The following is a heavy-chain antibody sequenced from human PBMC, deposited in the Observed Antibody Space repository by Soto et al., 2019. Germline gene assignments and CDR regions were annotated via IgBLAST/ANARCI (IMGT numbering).Heavy chain of an antibody. D-gene: IGHD3-10*01. CDR2: IIPIFGTA. CDR1: GGTFSSYA. J-gene: IGHJ4*02. Sequence: SVKVSCKASGGTFSSYAISWVRQAPGQGLEWMGGIIPIFGTANYAQKFQGRVTITADESTSTAYMELSSLRSEDTAVYYCARGGITMVRGVIIAYYFDYWGQGTLVTVSS. V-gene: IGHV1-69*13. CDR3: ARGGITMVRGVIIAYYFDY.